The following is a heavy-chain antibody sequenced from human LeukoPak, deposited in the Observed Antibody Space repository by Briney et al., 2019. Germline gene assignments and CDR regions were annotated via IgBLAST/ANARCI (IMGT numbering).Heavy chain of an antibody. Sequence: GGSLRLSCAASGFTFSSYSMNWVRQAPGKGLEWVSTISGNGGSTYYADSVKGRFTISRDNSKNTLYLQMNSLRAEDTAVYYCAKPSFYDTDAFDIRGQGTMVTVSS. CDR3: AKPSFYDTDAFDI. J-gene: IGHJ3*02. CDR1: GFTFSSYS. V-gene: IGHV3-23*01. D-gene: IGHD2/OR15-2a*01. CDR2: ISGNGGST.